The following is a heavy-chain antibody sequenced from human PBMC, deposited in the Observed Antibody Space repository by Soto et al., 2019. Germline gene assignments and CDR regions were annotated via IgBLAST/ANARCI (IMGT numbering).Heavy chain of an antibody. J-gene: IGHJ4*02. V-gene: IGHV4-4*02. CDR3: ATTREAIIHLYYFDF. Sequence: QVQLQESGPRLVKPSGTLSLTCDVSGGSISDSGWWNWVRQAPGKGLEWIGEIYHSGKTYYNPSLKSRVTISIAKSKNQVSLTLDFVTAADTAIYDCATTREAIIHLYYFDFWGQGTLVTVSS. CDR2: IYHSGKT. CDR1: GGSISDSGW. D-gene: IGHD3-10*01.